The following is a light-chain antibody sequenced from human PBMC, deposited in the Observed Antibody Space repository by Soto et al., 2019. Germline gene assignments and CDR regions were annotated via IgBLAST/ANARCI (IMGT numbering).Light chain of an antibody. J-gene: IGKJ4*01. CDR3: QQFSSYPLT. Sequence: EFVLTQSPGTLSLSPGERATLSCRASQTVSNNYLAWYQQKPGQAPRLLIYDESSRATGIPDRFSGGGSGTDFTLTISRLEPEDFAVYYCQQFSSYPLTFGGGTKVEIK. CDR2: DES. CDR1: QTVSNNY. V-gene: IGKV3-20*01.